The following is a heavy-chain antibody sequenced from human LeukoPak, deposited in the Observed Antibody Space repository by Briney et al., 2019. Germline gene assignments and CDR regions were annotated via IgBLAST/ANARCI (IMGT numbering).Heavy chain of an antibody. D-gene: IGHD3-10*01. J-gene: IGHJ4*02. CDR2: INSDGSWT. V-gene: IGHV3-74*01. Sequence: GGSLKLSCAASGNYWMHWVRQAPGKGLVWVSHINSDGSWTSYADSVKGRFTISKDNAKNTVYLQMNSLRAEGTAVYYCAKDLWDSGSQAYFDYWGQGTLVTVSS. CDR3: AKDLWDSGSQAYFDY. CDR1: GNYW.